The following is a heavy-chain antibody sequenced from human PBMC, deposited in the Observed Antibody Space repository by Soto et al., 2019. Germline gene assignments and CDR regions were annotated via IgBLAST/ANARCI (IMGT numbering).Heavy chain of an antibody. J-gene: IGHJ4*02. D-gene: IGHD3-10*01. CDR3: AKVRADYYYGSGAFDY. CDR2: ISSDGSNK. V-gene: IGHV3-30*18. CDR1: GFTFSSYG. Sequence: QVQLVESGGGVVQPGRSLRLSCAASGFTFSSYGMHWVRQAPGKGLEWVALISSDGSNKYYADSVKGRFTISRDNSKNTLYLQMTSLRARDTAVYYCAKVRADYYYGSGAFDYWGQGTLVTVSS.